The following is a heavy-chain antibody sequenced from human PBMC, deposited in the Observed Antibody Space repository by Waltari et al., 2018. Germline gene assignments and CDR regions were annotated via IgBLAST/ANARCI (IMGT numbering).Heavy chain of an antibody. D-gene: IGHD2-15*01. CDR3: ARATRYCSGGICRRGSFQH. CDR2: INHSGST. V-gene: IGHV4-34*01. J-gene: IGHJ1*01. CDR1: GGSFSGYY. Sequence: QVQLQQWGAGLLKPSETLSLTCAVYGGSFSGYYWSWIRQPPGKGLEWLGEINHSGSTNYHPSLKRRVTISVDTSNNQFSRKLRSVTAADTAGYYCARATRYCSGGICRRGSFQHWGQGTLVTVSS.